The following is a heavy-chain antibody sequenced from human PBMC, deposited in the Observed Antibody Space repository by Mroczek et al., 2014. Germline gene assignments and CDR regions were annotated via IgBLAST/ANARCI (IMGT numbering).Heavy chain of an antibody. CDR1: GFTFSSYA. Sequence: QVQLQQSGGGVVQPGRSLRLSCAASGFTFSSYAMHWVRQAPGKGLEWVAVISYDGSNKYYADSVKGRFTISRDNSKNTLYLQMNSLRAEDTAVYYCARDQSGSYPYYGMDVVGPRDHGPPSP. J-gene: IGHJ6*02. V-gene: IGHV3-30-3*01. D-gene: IGHD3-10*01. CDR3: ARDQSGSYPYYGMDV. CDR2: ISYDGSNK.